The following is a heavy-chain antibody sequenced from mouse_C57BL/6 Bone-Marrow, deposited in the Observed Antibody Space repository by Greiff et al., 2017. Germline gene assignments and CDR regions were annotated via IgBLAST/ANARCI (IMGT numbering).Heavy chain of an antibody. J-gene: IGHJ4*01. D-gene: IGHD2-4*01. CDR1: GFSLTSYA. CDR3: ARNPITTVLSYYYARDY. CDR2: IWTGGGI. V-gene: IGHV2-9-1*01. Sequence: QVQLKESGPGLVAPSQSLSITCTVSGFSLTSYAISWVRQPPGKGLEWLGVIWTGGGIYYNSALKSILSISKDNSKSQVFLKMNSLQTDDTARYYCARNPITTVLSYYYARDYWGQGTSVTVSS.